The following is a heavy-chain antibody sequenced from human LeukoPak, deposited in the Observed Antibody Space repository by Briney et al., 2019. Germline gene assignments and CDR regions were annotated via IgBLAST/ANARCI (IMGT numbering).Heavy chain of an antibody. CDR1: GFIVSYNY. Sequence: PGGSLRLSCAASGFIVSYNYMSWVRQAPGKGLEWVSVIYSGGSTYYADSVKGRFTISRDKSKNMLYLQMNSLRAEDTAVYYCAKDGMIVVVYYYFDYWGQGTLVTVSS. D-gene: IGHD3-22*01. CDR3: AKDGMIVVVYYYFDY. J-gene: IGHJ4*02. CDR2: IYSGGST. V-gene: IGHV3-53*01.